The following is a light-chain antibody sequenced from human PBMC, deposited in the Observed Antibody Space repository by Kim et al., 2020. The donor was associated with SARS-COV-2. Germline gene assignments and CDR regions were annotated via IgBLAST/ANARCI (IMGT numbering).Light chain of an antibody. CDR3: SSYTSSSTLVV. CDR2: DVS. V-gene: IGLV2-14*03. CDR1: SSDIGGYNY. Sequence: QSIPISCTGTSSDIGGYNYVSWYQQHPGKVPKLMIYDVSNRPSGVSNRFSGSKSGNTASLTISGLQAEDEADYYCSSYTSSSTLVVFGGGTQLTVL. J-gene: IGLJ2*01.